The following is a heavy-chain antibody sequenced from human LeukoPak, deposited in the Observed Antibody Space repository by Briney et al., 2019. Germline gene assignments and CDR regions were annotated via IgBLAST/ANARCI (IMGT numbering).Heavy chain of an antibody. V-gene: IGHV4-30-4*01. J-gene: IGHJ4*02. CDR1: GGSINSGDYY. CDR2: IYYSGST. D-gene: IGHD2-2*01. CDR3: ARGGVEDIVVVPAAMPWLYLGY. Sequence: SETLSLTCTVSGGSINSGDYYWSWIRQPPGKGLEWIGYIYYSGSTYYNPSLKSRVTISVDTSKNQFSLKLSSVTAADTAVYYRARGGVEDIVVVPAAMPWLYLGYWGQGTLVTVSS.